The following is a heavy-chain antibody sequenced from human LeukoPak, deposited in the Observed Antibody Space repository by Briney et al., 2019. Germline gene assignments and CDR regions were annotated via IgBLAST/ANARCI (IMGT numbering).Heavy chain of an antibody. CDR2: IKQDGSEK. J-gene: IGHJ3*02. D-gene: IGHD6-13*01. CDR3: ARDTSAAAGHNDAFDI. CDR1: GFTFSSYW. V-gene: IGHV3-7*01. Sequence: PGGSLRLSCAASGFTFSSYWMSWVRQAPGKGLEWVANIKQDGSEKYYVDSVKGRFTISRDNAKNSLYLQMNSLRAEDTAVYYCARDTSAAAGHNDAFDIWGQGTMVTVSS.